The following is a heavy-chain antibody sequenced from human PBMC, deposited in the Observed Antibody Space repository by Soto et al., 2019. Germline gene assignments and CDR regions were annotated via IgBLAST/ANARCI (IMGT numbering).Heavy chain of an antibody. Sequence: QVQLVESGVGVVQPGRSLRLSCAASGFTFSSYAMHWVRQAPGKGLEWVAVISYDGSNKYYADSVKGRFTISRDNSKNTLYLQMNSLRAEDTAVYYCARVWDDYGDYELPYYYYGMDVWGQGTTVTVSS. D-gene: IGHD4-17*01. CDR1: GFTFSSYA. V-gene: IGHV3-30-3*01. CDR3: ARVWDDYGDYELPYYYYGMDV. CDR2: ISYDGSNK. J-gene: IGHJ6*02.